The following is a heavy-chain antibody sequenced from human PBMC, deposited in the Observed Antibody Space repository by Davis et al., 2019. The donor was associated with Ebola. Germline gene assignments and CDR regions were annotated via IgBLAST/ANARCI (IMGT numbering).Heavy chain of an antibody. CDR2: ISYDGTKK. D-gene: IGHD3-10*01. Sequence: GESLKISCAASRFTFSSYAMHWVRQAPGKGLEWVAVISYDGTKKYYADSVKGRFTISRDNSKNTLYLHMNSLRAEDTAAYYCARDPTDSGWFDPWGQGILVTVSS. CDR3: ARDPTDSGWFDP. V-gene: IGHV3-30-3*01. J-gene: IGHJ5*02. CDR1: RFTFSSYA.